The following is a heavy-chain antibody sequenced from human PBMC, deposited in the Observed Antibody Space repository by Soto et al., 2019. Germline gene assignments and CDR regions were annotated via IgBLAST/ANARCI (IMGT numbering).Heavy chain of an antibody. CDR3: ARAVAEPADFDY. D-gene: IGHD2-15*01. Sequence: ASVKVSCKASGYTFTSYAIHWVRQAPGQRLEWKRWINAGNGNTKYSQKFQSRVTITRGTSASTAYMELSSLRSENTGVYYCARAVAEPADFDYWGQGTLVTVSS. CDR1: GYTFTSYA. V-gene: IGHV1-3*01. CDR2: INAGNGNT. J-gene: IGHJ4*02.